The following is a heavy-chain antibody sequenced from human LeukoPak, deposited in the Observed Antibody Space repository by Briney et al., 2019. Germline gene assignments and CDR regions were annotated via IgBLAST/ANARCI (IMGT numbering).Heavy chain of an antibody. V-gene: IGHV4-4*02. D-gene: IGHD3-3*01. J-gene: IGHJ4*02. CDR2: IIDTGST. CDR3: ARGLASGYPPIPFDY. Sequence: SGTLSLTCAVSGGSISSSNWWSWVRQPPGKGLEWIGEIIDTGSTKYNSSLKSRVTISVDTSKNQFSLSLDSVTAADTAVYCARGLASGYPPIPFDYWGQGTLVTVSS. CDR1: GGSISSSNW.